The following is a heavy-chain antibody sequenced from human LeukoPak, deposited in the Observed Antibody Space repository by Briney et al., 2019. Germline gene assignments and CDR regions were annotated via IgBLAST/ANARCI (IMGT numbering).Heavy chain of an antibody. V-gene: IGHV3-23*01. D-gene: IGHD3-3*01. CDR3: TTDKITIFGVVIQEIWTDY. Sequence: LTGGSLRLSCAASGFTFTSYSMNWVRQAPGKGLEWVSTISGGGGSTYYADSVKGRFTISRDNSKNTLYLQMNSQKTEDTAVYYCTTDKITIFGVVIQEIWTDYWGQGTLVTVSS. J-gene: IGHJ4*02. CDR1: GFTFTSYS. CDR2: ISGGGGST.